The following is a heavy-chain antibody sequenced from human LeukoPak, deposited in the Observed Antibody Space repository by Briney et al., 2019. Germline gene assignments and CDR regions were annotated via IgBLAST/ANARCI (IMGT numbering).Heavy chain of an antibody. V-gene: IGHV4-34*01. D-gene: IGHD2-15*01. CDR3: ASGSIGWFDP. CDR2: INHSGST. Sequence: SETLSLTCAVYGGSFSGYYWSWIRQPPGKGLEWIGEINHSGSTNYNPSLKSRVTISVDTSKNQFSLKLSSVTAADTAVYYCASGSIGWFDPWGQGTLVTVSS. CDR1: GGSFSGYY. J-gene: IGHJ5*02.